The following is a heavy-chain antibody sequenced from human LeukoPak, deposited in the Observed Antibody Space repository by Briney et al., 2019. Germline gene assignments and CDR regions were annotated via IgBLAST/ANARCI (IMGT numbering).Heavy chain of an antibody. CDR2: IWYDGSNK. J-gene: IGHJ5*02. CDR1: GFTFSSYG. Sequence: GGSLRLSCAASGFTFSSYGMHWVRQAPGKGLEWVAVIWYDGSNKYYADSVKGRFTISRDNSKNTLYLQMNSLRAEDTAVYYCARNSGSYPVGWFDPWGQGTLVTVSS. V-gene: IGHV3-33*01. CDR3: ARNSGSYPVGWFDP. D-gene: IGHD1-26*01.